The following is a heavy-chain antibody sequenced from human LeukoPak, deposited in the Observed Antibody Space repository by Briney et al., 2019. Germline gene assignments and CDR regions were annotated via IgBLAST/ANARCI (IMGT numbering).Heavy chain of an antibody. Sequence: ASVKVSCKVSGYTLTELSMHWVRQAPGKGLEWMGGFDPEDGETIYARKFQGRVTMTEDTSTDTAYMELSSLRSEDTAVYYCATDLSYYYDSSGWRDYWGQGTLVTASS. CDR1: GYTLTELS. D-gene: IGHD3-22*01. V-gene: IGHV1-24*01. CDR3: ATDLSYYYDSSGWRDY. J-gene: IGHJ4*02. CDR2: FDPEDGET.